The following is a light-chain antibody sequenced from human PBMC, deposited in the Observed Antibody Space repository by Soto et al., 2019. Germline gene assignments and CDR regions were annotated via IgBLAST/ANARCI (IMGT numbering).Light chain of an antibody. V-gene: IGLV2-11*01. J-gene: IGLJ3*02. CDR3: CSYAGTYTWV. CDR2: DVS. Sequence: QSALTQPRSVSGSPGQSVTISCTGTSSDVGGYNSVSWYQQYPGKAPKLMIYDVSKRPSGVPDRFSGSKSGNAASLTISGRQAEEEADYYCCSYAGTYTWVFGGGTKLTVL. CDR1: SSDVGGYNS.